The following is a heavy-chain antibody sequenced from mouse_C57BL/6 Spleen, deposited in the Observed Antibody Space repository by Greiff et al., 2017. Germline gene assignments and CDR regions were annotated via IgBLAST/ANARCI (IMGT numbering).Heavy chain of an antibody. V-gene: IGHV1-5*01. CDR1: GYTFTSYW. D-gene: IGHD1-1*01. Sequence: VQLQQSGTVLARPGASVKMSCKTSGYTFTSYWMHWVKQRPGQGLEWIGAIYPGNSDTSYNQKFKGKAKLTAVTSASTAYMELSSLTNEDSAVXYCTRGYYYGSSHFACWGQGTLVTVSA. CDR3: TRGYYYGSSHFAC. CDR2: IYPGNSDT. J-gene: IGHJ3*01.